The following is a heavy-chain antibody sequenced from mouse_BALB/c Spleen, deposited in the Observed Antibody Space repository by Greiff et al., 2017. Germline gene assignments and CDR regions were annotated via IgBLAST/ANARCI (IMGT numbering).Heavy chain of an antibody. J-gene: IGHJ3*01. D-gene: IGHD2-2*01. CDR3: AREIYYGYDRGFAY. CDR1: GFTFSSFG. CDR2: ISSGSSTI. Sequence: EVQGVESGGGLVQPGGSRKLSCAASGFTFSSFGMHWVRQAPEKGLEWVAYISSGSSTIYYADTVKGRFTISRDNPKNTLFLQMSSLRSEDTAMYYCAREIYYGYDRGFAYWGQGTLVTVSA. V-gene: IGHV5-17*02.